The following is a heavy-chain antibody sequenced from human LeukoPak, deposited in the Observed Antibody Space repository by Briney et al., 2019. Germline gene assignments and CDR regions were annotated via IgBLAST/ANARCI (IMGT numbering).Heavy chain of an antibody. V-gene: IGHV3-33*06. CDR3: AKDPMGVGATRDFDY. CDR2: IWYDGSNK. Sequence: PGGSLRLSCAASGFTFSSYGMHWVRQAPGKGLEWVAVIWYDGSNKYYADSVKGRFTISRDNSKNTLYLQMNSLRAEDTAVYYCAKDPMGVGATRDFDYWGQGTLVTVSS. CDR1: GFTFSSYG. D-gene: IGHD1-26*01. J-gene: IGHJ4*02.